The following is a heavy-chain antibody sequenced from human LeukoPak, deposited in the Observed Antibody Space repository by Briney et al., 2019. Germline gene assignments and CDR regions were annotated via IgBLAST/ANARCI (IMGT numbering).Heavy chain of an antibody. V-gene: IGHV4-59*08. D-gene: IGHD4-17*01. CDR3: AKNGAVTSFDS. J-gene: IGHJ4*02. CDR2: IYYSGST. CDR1: GGSISSYY. Sequence: SETLSLTCTVSGGSISSYYWSWVRQPPGKGLEWIGYIYYSGSTNYNPSLKSRVTISVDTSKNQFSLKLRSVTAADTAVYYCAKNGAVTSFDSWGQGTLVTV.